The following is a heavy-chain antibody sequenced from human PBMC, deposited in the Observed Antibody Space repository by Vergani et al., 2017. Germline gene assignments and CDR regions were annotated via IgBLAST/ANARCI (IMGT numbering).Heavy chain of an antibody. J-gene: IGHJ4*02. CDR1: GFTFSSYA. CDR3: ARSKWLDIVATITDYFDY. CDR2: ISYDGSNK. Sequence: QVQLVESGGGVVQPGRSLRLSCAASGFTFSSYAMHWVRQAPGKGLEWVAVISYDGSNKYYADSVKGRFTISRDNSKITLYLQMNSLRAEDTAVYYCARSKWLDIVATITDYFDYWGQGTLVTVSS. V-gene: IGHV3-30-3*01. D-gene: IGHD5-12*01.